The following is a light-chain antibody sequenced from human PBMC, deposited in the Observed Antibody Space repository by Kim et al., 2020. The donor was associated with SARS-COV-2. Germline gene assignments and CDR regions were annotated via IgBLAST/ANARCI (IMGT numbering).Light chain of an antibody. V-gene: IGKV3-15*01. Sequence: VSPGERASLPRGASQSVGTNLAGYQLSPGQAPRPLIWGASTGATYVPARFCGSGSETEFTLTNTTPQSEDFAVYYCQQYNRWPPYIFGQGTKLDI. J-gene: IGKJ2*01. CDR1: QSVGTN. CDR2: GAS. CDR3: QQYNRWPPYI.